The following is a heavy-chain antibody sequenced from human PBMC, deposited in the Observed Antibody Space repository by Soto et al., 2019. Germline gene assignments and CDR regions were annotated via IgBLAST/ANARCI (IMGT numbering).Heavy chain of an antibody. CDR2: IKQDGSEK. Sequence: GGSLRLSCAASGFTFSSYWMSWVRQAPGKGLEWVANIKQDGSEKYYVDSVKGRFTISRDNAKNSLYLQMNSLRAEDTAVYYCARHYYGSGSCFDYWGQGTLVTVSS. CDR3: ARHYYGSGSCFDY. D-gene: IGHD3-10*01. V-gene: IGHV3-7*05. J-gene: IGHJ4*02. CDR1: GFTFSSYW.